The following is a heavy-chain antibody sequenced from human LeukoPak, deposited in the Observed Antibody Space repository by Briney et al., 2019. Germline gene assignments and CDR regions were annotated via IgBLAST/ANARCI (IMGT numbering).Heavy chain of an antibody. D-gene: IGHD4-23*01. CDR2: IYYSGST. J-gene: IGHJ4*02. CDR1: GGSISSSSYY. CDR3: ARFYLKWELATTRVDY. V-gene: IGHV4-39*07. Sequence: PSETLSLTCTVSGGSISSSSYYWGWIRQPPGKGLEWIGSIYYSGSTYYNRSLKSRVTISLDTSKNQLSLKLSSVTAADTAVYYCARFYLKWELATTRVDYWGQGTLVTVSS.